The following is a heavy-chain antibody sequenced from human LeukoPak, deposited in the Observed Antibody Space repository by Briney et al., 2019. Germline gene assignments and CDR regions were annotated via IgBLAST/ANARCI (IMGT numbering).Heavy chain of an antibody. J-gene: IGHJ4*02. CDR3: ARGVGSSGWFDY. Sequence: SETLSLTCSVSGDSISSYYWSWIRQTAGKGLEWIGRMYTSGSTNYNPSLKSRVTMSVDTSKNQFSLKLSSVTAADTAVYYCARGVGSSGWFDYWGQGTLVTVSS. D-gene: IGHD6-19*01. V-gene: IGHV4-4*07. CDR1: GDSISSYY. CDR2: MYTSGST.